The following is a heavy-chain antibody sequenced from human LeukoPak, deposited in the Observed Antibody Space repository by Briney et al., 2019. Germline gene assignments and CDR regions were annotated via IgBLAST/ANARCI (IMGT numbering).Heavy chain of an antibody. J-gene: IGHJ6*02. CDR3: ATDGSRYYYCGMDV. CDR2: FDPEDGET. V-gene: IGHV1-24*01. D-gene: IGHD1-1*01. Sequence: ASVKVSCKVSGYTLTELSMHWVRQAPGKGLEWMGGFDPEDGETIYAQKFQGRVTMTEDTSTDTAYMELSSLRSEDTAVYYCATDGSRYYYCGMDVWGQGTTVTVSS. CDR1: GYTLTELS.